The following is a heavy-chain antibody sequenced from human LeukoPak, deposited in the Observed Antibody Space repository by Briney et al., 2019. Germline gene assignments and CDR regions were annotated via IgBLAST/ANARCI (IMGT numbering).Heavy chain of an antibody. J-gene: IGHJ4*02. CDR3: ARRSDFWSGYYNFDY. CDR1: GYSISSGYY. Sequence: SETLSLTCAVSGYSISSGYYWGWIRQPPGKGLEWIGSIYHRGSTYYNPSLKSRVTISVDTSKNQFSLKLSSVTAADTAVYYCARRSDFWSGYYNFDYWGQGTLVTVSS. CDR2: IYHRGST. V-gene: IGHV4-38-2*01. D-gene: IGHD3-3*01.